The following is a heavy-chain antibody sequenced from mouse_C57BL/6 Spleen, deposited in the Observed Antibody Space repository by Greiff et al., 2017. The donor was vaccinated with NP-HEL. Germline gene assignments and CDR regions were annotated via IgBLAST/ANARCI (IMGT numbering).Heavy chain of an antibody. V-gene: IGHV5-17*01. CDR3: ARPTTMVTTPFAY. D-gene: IGHD2-1*01. CDR2: ISSGSSTI. J-gene: IGHJ3*01. CDR1: GFTFSDYG. Sequence: EVKLVESGGGLVKPGGSLKLSCAASGFTFSDYGMHWVRQAPEKGLEWVAYISSGSSTIYYADTVKGRFTISRDNAKHTLFLQMTSLRSEDTAMYYCARPTTMVTTPFAYWGQGTLVTVSA.